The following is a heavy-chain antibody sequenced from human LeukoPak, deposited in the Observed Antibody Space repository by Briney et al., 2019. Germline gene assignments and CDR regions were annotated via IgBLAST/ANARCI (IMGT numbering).Heavy chain of an antibody. J-gene: IGHJ6*02. CDR1: GFTFSSYA. D-gene: IGHD6-19*01. CDR3: AKDPVVSSGWGFNGMDV. Sequence: GGSLRLSCAASGFTFSSYAMHWVRQAPGKGLEWVAVISYDGSNKYYADSVKGRFTISRDNSKNTLYLQMNSLRAEDTAVYYCAKDPVVSSGWGFNGMDVWGQGTTVTVSS. V-gene: IGHV3-30-3*01. CDR2: ISYDGSNK.